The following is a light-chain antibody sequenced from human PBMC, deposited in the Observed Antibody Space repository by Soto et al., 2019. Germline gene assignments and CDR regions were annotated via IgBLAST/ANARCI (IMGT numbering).Light chain of an antibody. V-gene: IGKV3-20*01. Sequence: EIVLLQSPGTMSLSPGARATLSCRASQSVSSNYLAWYQQKPGQAPRLLIYGASSRATGIPDRFSGSGSGTDFTLTISRLEPEDSAVYYCQQYGSSPSWTVGQGTKVDIK. J-gene: IGKJ1*01. CDR3: QQYGSSPSWT. CDR1: QSVSSNY. CDR2: GAS.